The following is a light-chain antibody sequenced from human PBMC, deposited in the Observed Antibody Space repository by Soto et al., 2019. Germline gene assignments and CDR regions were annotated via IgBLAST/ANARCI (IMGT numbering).Light chain of an antibody. CDR1: QSIGIY. CDR3: QQSYSTTPWT. Sequence: DIQMTQSPSSLSASVGDRVTITCRASQSIGIYLNWYQQKPGKAPKVLIFAASSLQGGVPSRFSVSGSGTDFTLTISSLQPEDFATYYCQQSYSTTPWTFGQGTKVEIK. CDR2: AAS. J-gene: IGKJ1*01. V-gene: IGKV1-39*01.